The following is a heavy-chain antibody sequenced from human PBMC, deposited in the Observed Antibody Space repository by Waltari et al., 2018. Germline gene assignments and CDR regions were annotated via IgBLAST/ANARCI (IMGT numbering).Heavy chain of an antibody. D-gene: IGHD3-9*01. Sequence: QVQLVQSGAEVKKPGASVKVSCKASGYTFTGYYMHLVRQAPGQGLEWMGWTNPNRGDTNCAQKFQGRVTMTRDTSISTAYMELSRLRSDDTAVYYCARAYYDILTGYYTPLGYWGQGTLVTVSS. CDR3: ARAYYDILTGYYTPLGY. J-gene: IGHJ4*02. CDR2: TNPNRGDT. V-gene: IGHV1-2*02. CDR1: GYTFTGYY.